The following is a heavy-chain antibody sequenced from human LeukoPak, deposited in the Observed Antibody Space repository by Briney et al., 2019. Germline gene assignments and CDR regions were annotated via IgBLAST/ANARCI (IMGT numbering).Heavy chain of an antibody. Sequence: GGSLRLSCAASGFTFSSYAMNWVRQAPGKGLEWVSSLSSSSSYIYYADSVKGRFTISRDNAKNSLFLQMDSLRAEDTAVYYCARVGRITGTTVDYWGQGTLVTVSS. V-gene: IGHV3-21*06. D-gene: IGHD1-7*01. CDR3: ARVGRITGTTVDY. CDR1: GFTFSSYA. CDR2: LSSSSSYI. J-gene: IGHJ4*02.